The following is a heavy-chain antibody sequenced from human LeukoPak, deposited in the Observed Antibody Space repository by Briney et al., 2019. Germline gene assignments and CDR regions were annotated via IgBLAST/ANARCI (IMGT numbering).Heavy chain of an antibody. V-gene: IGHV1-8*02. Sequence: ASVKVSCKASGYTFTSYGINWVRQATGQGLEWMGWMNPNSGNTGYAQKFQGRVTMTRNTSISTAYMELSSLRSEDAAVYYCARGGSYPYYYGMDVWGQGTTVTVSS. J-gene: IGHJ6*02. CDR1: GYTFTSYG. CDR3: ARGGSYPYYYGMDV. D-gene: IGHD5-18*01. CDR2: MNPNSGNT.